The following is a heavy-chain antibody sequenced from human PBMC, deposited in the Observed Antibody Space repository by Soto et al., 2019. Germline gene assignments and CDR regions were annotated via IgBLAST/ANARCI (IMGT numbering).Heavy chain of an antibody. Sequence: PGGSLRLSCAASGFTFSNACMNWVRQAPGKGLEWVGRIKSKTDGGTTDYAAPVKGRFTISRDDSKNTLYLQMNSLKTEDTAVYYCTTDQPELSWNDAGPYYYGMDVWGQGTTVTVSS. CDR1: GFTFSNAC. CDR3: TTDQPELSWNDAGPYYYGMDV. J-gene: IGHJ6*02. D-gene: IGHD1-1*01. V-gene: IGHV3-15*07. CDR2: IKSKTDGGTT.